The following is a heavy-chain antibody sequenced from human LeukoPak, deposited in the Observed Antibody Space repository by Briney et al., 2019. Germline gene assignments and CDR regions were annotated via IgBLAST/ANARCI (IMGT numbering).Heavy chain of an antibody. Sequence: GESLKISCKGSGYSFTSYWIGWVRQMPGKGLEWMGIIYPGDSDTRYSPSFQGQVTISADKSISTAYLQWSSLKASDTAMYYCARVDQLLLGGIPDAFDIWGQGTMVTVSS. D-gene: IGHD2-2*01. J-gene: IGHJ3*02. CDR3: ARVDQLLLGGIPDAFDI. V-gene: IGHV5-51*01. CDR2: IYPGDSDT. CDR1: GYSFTSYW.